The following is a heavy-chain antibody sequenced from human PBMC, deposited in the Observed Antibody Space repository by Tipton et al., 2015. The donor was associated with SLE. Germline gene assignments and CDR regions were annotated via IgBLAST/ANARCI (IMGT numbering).Heavy chain of an antibody. J-gene: IGHJ4*02. Sequence: SLRLSCAASGFTFSDYGMHWVRQAPGKGLEWVAVIWYDGSNKYYADSVKGRFTISRDNSKNTLYLQMNSLRAEDTALYYCAKGHYGYYCAYGGQGSRVTVSS. D-gene: IGHD4-17*01. CDR1: GFTFSDYG. CDR3: AKGHYGYYCAY. V-gene: IGHV3-33*06. CDR2: IWYDGSNK.